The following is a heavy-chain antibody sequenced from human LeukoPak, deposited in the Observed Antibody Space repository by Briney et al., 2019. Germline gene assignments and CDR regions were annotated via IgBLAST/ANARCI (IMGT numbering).Heavy chain of an antibody. J-gene: IGHJ2*01. Sequence: GGSLRLSCTASGFTFSTYSMNWVRQAPGKGLEWVSFISSSSTYIYYADSVQGRFTISRDNAKNSLYLQMNSLRAEDTALYYCAKDIAVAGMTFWYFDLWGRGTLVTVSS. V-gene: IGHV3-21*04. CDR2: ISSSSTYI. CDR3: AKDIAVAGMTFWYFDL. CDR1: GFTFSTYS. D-gene: IGHD6-19*01.